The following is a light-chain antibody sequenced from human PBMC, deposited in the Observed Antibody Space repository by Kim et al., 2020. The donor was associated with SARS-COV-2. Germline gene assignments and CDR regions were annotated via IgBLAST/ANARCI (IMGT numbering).Light chain of an antibody. J-gene: IGKJ3*01. CDR3: QHYGTSPRT. V-gene: IGKV3-20*01. CDR2: GAS. Sequence: SPGERATLSCRTSQSISSSYLAWYQQKPSQAHRLLIYGASSRATGIPDRFSGSGSGTDFTLTISRLEPEDFAVYYCQHYGTSPRTFGPGTKVDIK. CDR1: QSISSSY.